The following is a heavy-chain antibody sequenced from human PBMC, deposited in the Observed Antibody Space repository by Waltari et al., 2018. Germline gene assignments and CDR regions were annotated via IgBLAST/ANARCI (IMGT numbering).Heavy chain of an antibody. CDR2: IIPIFGTA. CDR3: ARVWVAAAGRGRGWFDP. V-gene: IGHV1-69*05. J-gene: IGHJ5*02. CDR1: GGTFSSYA. Sequence: QVQLVQSGAEVKKPGSSVKVSCKASGGTFSSYAISWVRQAPGQGLEWMGGIIPIFGTANYAQKSQGRVTITTDESTSTAYMELSSLRSEDTAVYYCARVWVAAAGRGRGWFDPWGQGTLVTVSS. D-gene: IGHD6-13*01.